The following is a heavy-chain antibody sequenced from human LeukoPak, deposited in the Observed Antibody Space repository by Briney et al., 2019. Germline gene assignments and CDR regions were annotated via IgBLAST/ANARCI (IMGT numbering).Heavy chain of an antibody. V-gene: IGHV4-34*01. J-gene: IGHJ4*02. D-gene: IGHD7-27*01. Sequence: SETLSLTCAVYGGSFSGYYWSWIRQPPGKGLEWIGEINHSGSTNYNPSLKRRVTISVDTSKNQFSLKLSSVTAADTAVYYCARSLLGIIGYWGQGTLVTVSS. CDR3: ARSLLGIIGY. CDR1: GGSFSGYY. CDR2: INHSGST.